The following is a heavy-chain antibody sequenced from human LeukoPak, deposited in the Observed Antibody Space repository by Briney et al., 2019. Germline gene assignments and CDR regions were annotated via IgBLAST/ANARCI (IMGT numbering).Heavy chain of an antibody. J-gene: IGHJ4*02. CDR3: ARDRELRGQGDVYLDY. CDR1: GGTFSSYA. D-gene: IGHD4-17*01. V-gene: IGHV1-69*04. Sequence: ASVKVSCKASGGTFSSYAISWVRQAPGQVLEWMGRIIPILGIANYAQKFQGRVTITADKSTSTAYMELSSLRSEDTAVYYCARDRELRGQGDVYLDYWGQGTLVTVSS. CDR2: IIPILGIA.